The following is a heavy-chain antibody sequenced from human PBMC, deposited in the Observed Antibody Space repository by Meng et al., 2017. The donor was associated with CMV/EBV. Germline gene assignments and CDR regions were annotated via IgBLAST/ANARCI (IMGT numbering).Heavy chain of an antibody. CDR2: IRNKANSYTT. D-gene: IGHD2-21*01. V-gene: IGHV3-72*01. Sequence: ASGFTFTDHYMDWVRLAPGKGLEWVGRIRNKANSYTTEYAASVKGRFTISRDDSKNSVYLQMNSLKTEDTAVYYCARVWRGRWVAPWGQGTLVTVSS. J-gene: IGHJ5*02. CDR3: ARVWRGRWVAP. CDR1: GFTFTDHY.